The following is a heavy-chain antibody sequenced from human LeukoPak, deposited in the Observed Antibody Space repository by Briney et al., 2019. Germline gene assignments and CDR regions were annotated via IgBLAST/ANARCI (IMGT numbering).Heavy chain of an antibody. CDR1: GFTFGSYS. CDR2: ISSSSSYI. CDR3: ARWGKGYYGSGSSRVVY. Sequence: GGSLRLSCAASGFTFGSYSMNWVRQAPGKGLEWVSSISSSSSYIYYADSVKGRFTISRDNAKNSLYLQMNSLRAEDTAVYYCARWGKGYYGSGSSRVVYWGQGTLVTVSS. J-gene: IGHJ4*02. D-gene: IGHD3-10*01. V-gene: IGHV3-21*01.